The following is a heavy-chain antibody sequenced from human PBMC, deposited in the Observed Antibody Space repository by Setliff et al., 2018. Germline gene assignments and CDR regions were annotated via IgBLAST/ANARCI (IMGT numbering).Heavy chain of an antibody. J-gene: IGHJ4*02. V-gene: IGHV4-34*01. Sequence: SETLSLTCAVYGGSFSDSYWSWIRQPPGKGLEWIGDINYLGNTNYNPSLKTRVTISVDTSKNQFSLKLVSMTAADTAVYYCVMGSGALGPNWGQGTLVTVSS. CDR1: GGSFSDSY. CDR3: VMGSGALGPN. D-gene: IGHD3-10*01. CDR2: INYLGNT.